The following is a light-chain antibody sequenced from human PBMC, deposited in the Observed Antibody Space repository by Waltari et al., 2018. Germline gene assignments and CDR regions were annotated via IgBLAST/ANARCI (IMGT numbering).Light chain of an antibody. CDR3: CSYAGSYTWV. CDR2: DDN. V-gene: IGLV2-23*01. Sequence: QSALTRPASVSGSPGQSITISCTGTSSDVGNYNLVSWYQQYPGKAPKVMIYDDNRRPSGVSDRFSGSTSGNTASLTISGVQAEDEADYYCCSYAGSYTWVFGGGTKLTVL. CDR1: SSDVGNYNL. J-gene: IGLJ3*02.